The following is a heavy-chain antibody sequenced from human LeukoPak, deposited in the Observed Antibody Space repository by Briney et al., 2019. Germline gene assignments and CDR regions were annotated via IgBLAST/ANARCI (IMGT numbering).Heavy chain of an antibody. V-gene: IGHV3-23*01. J-gene: IGHJ4*02. CDR3: AKRPSSGWGGYFDY. Sequence: GGSLRLSCAASGFTFSSYAMSWVRQAPGKGLEWVSSFTGSGGSTYYADSVKGRFTISRDNSKITLSLQMNSLRAEDTAVYYCAKRPSSGWGGYFDYWGQGILVTVSS. CDR1: GFTFSSYA. D-gene: IGHD6-19*01. CDR2: FTGSGGST.